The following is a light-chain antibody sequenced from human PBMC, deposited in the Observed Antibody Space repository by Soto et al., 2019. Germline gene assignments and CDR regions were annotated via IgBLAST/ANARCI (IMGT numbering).Light chain of an antibody. J-gene: IGKJ2*01. CDR3: MQGTHWPTGT. V-gene: IGKV2-30*01. CDR1: RSLMYSDGISY. Sequence: DVVMTQSPLSLPVTLGQPASISCRSSRSLMYSDGISYLSWFQQSPGQSPRRLIYKVSNRDSWVPDRFSGSGSGTDFTLKISRVEADDVGVYFCMQGTHWPTGTLGQRTKLEIK. CDR2: KVS.